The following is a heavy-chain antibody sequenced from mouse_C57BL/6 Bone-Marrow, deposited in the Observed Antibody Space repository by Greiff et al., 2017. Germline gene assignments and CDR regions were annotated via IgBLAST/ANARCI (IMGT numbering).Heavy chain of an antibody. Sequence: EVQLQQSGGGLVQPGGSMKLSCVASGFTFSNYWMNWVRQSPEKGLEWVAQIRLKSDYYATHYAESVKGRFTISRDDSKSSVYLQMNNLRAEDTGIYYCTSSFYYDYFWFAYWGQGTLVTVSA. CDR3: TSSFYYDYFWFAY. V-gene: IGHV6-3*01. J-gene: IGHJ3*01. CDR2: IRLKSDYYAT. D-gene: IGHD2-4*01. CDR1: GFTFSNYW.